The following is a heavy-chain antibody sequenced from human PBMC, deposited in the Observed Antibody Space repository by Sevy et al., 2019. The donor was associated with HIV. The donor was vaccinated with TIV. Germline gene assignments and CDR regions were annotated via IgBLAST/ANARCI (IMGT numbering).Heavy chain of an antibody. CDR2: ITLSGSST. CDR1: GFTFSNYE. V-gene: IGHV3-48*03. J-gene: IGHJ4*02. CDR3: ARDRQGITVAGTAIDY. D-gene: IGHD6-19*01. Sequence: GGSLRLSCTASGFTFSNYEMNWVRQAPGKGLEWVSYITLSGSSTYYADSVKGRFTISRDNAKNSLYLQMNSLRAEDTAVEYCARDRQGITVAGTAIDYWGQGTLVTVSS.